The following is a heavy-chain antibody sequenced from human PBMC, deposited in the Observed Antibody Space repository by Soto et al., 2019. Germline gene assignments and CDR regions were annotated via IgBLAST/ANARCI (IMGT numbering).Heavy chain of an antibody. J-gene: IGHJ6*02. V-gene: IGHV5-10-1*01. D-gene: IGHD2-15*01. CDR2: IDPSDSYA. CDR3: ATCWSGDSCYLDYDYYGMDV. CDR1: GYSFTKYW. Sequence: GESLKISSKGSGYSFTKYWISWVRQMPGKGLEWMGRIDPSDSYANYSPSFQGHVTISADKSINTAYLQCSSLKASDTAMYYCATCWSGDSCYLDYDYYGMDVWGQGTTVTVSS.